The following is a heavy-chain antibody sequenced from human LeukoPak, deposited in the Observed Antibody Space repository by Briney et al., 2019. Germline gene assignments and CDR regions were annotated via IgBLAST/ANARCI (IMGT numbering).Heavy chain of an antibody. J-gene: IGHJ6*02. V-gene: IGHV3-30-3*01. CDR1: GFTFSSYA. D-gene: IGHD3-16*01. CDR2: ISYDGSNK. Sequence: GRSLRLSCAASGFTFSSYAMHWVRQAPGKGLEWVAVISYDGSNKYYADSVKGRFTISRDNSKNTLYLQMNSLRAEDTAVYYWGRAGDGNYYYYYGMDVGAQGTRVT. CDR3: GRAGDGNYYYYYGMDV.